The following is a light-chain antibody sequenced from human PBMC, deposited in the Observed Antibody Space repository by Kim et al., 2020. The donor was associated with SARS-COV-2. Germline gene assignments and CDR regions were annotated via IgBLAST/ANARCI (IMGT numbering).Light chain of an antibody. CDR2: GKN. CDR3: NSRDSSGNHSWV. J-gene: IGLJ3*02. V-gene: IGLV3-19*01. Sequence: LGQTVRITCQGDSLRSYYASWYQQKPGQAPVLVIYGKNNRPSGIPDRFSGSSSGNTASLTITGAQAEDEADYYCNSRDSSGNHSWVFGGGTQLIVL. CDR1: SLRSYY.